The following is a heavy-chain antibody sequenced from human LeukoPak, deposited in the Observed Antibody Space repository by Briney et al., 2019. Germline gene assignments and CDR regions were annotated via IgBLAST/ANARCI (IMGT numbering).Heavy chain of an antibody. V-gene: IGHV4-30-4*01. CDR2: IYYSGTT. D-gene: IGHD2/OR15-2a*01. CDR1: GGSISSGDYY. Sequence: SQTLSLTCTVSGGSISSGDYYWSWIRQTPGKGLEWIGYIYYSGTTYYNPSLKSRVTISVDTSKNQFSLKLSSVTAADTAVYYCARQGVGTAWGEYYGMDVWGQGTTVTVSS. J-gene: IGHJ6*02. CDR3: ARQGVGTAWGEYYGMDV.